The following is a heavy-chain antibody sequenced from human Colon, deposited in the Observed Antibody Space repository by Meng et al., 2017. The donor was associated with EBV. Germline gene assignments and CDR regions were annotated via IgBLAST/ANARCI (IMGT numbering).Heavy chain of an antibody. CDR2: IYHGGNT. J-gene: IGHJ4*02. Sequence: QVQLQESGPGLVEPSGTLPLTCAVSCASISSNNWWSWVRQPPGKGLEWIGEIYHGGNTNYNPSLKSRVTISVDRSNDQFSLSLSSVTAADTAVYYCARGNAYNAPSFDYWGQGTLVTVSS. D-gene: IGHD5-24*01. CDR1: CASISSNNW. V-gene: IGHV4-4*02. CDR3: ARGNAYNAPSFDY.